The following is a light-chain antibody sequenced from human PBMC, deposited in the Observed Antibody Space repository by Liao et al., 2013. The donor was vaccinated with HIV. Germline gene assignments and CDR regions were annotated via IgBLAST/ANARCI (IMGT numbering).Light chain of an antibody. J-gene: IGLJ2*01. CDR3: QAWDSSTDMV. CDR2: EDD. V-gene: IGLV3-1*01. CDR1: ELGNKN. Sequence: SYELTQPPSVSVSPGQTASVTCSGDELGNKNICWYQQRPGQSPVLVISEDDKRPSGIPERFSGSNSGNTATLTISGTQTVDEADYYCQAWDSSTDMVFGGGTELTVL.